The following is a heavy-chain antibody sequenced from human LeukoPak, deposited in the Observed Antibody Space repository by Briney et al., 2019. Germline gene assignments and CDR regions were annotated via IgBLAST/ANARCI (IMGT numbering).Heavy chain of an antibody. CDR3: ARHSKPRTYFYDTSDAFDI. CDR2: ISGSGNYI. Sequence: GGSLRLSCAASEVTFSTYTMTWVRQAPGKGLEWVSSISGSGNYIYYADSLKGRFTISRDNANNLLFLQMNSLRAEDTAVYYCARHSKPRTYFYDTSDAFDIWGQGTMVTVSS. V-gene: IGHV3-21*06. D-gene: IGHD3-22*01. CDR1: EVTFSTYT. J-gene: IGHJ3*02.